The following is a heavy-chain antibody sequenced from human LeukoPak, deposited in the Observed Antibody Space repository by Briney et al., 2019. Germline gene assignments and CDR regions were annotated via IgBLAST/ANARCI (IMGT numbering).Heavy chain of an antibody. CDR1: GFTFSSYS. J-gene: IGHJ4*02. D-gene: IGHD2-8*01. Sequence: TGGSLRLSCAASGFTFSSYSMNWVRQAPGKGLEWVSSISSSSSYIYYADSVKGRFTISRDNAKNSLYLQTNSLRAEDTAVYYCAREVLKGIDYWGQGTLVTVSS. CDR3: AREVLKGIDY. V-gene: IGHV3-21*01. CDR2: ISSSSSYI.